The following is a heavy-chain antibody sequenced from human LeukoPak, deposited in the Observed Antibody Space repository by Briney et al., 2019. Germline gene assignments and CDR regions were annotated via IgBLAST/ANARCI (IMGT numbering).Heavy chain of an antibody. J-gene: IGHJ4*02. CDR2: IYYSGST. CDR1: GGSISSSSYY. D-gene: IGHD6-6*01. CDR3: AREGSSSSLYYFDY. V-gene: IGHV4-39*07. Sequence: SETLSLTCTVSGGSISSSSYYWGWIRQPPGKGLEWIGSIYYSGSTYYNPSLKSRVTISVDTSKNQFSLKLSSVTAADTAVYYCAREGSSSSLYYFDYWGQGTLVTVSS.